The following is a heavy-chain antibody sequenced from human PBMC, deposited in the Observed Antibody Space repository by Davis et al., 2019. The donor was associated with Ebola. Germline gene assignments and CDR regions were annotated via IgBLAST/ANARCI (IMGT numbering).Heavy chain of an antibody. D-gene: IGHD6-19*01. CDR1: GFTFGDYA. V-gene: IGHV3-66*01. CDR3: ARVSGWRAYYFDY. J-gene: IGHJ4*02. CDR2: IYSGGST. Sequence: GESLKISCTASGFTFGDYAMSWFRQAPGKGLEWVSVIYSGGSTYYADSVKGRFTISRDNSKNTLYLQMNSLRAEDTAVYYCARVSGWRAYYFDYWGQGTLVTVSS.